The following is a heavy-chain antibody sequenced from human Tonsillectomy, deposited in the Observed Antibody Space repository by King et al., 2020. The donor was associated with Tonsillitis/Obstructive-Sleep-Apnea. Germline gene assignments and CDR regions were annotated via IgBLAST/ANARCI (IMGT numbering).Heavy chain of an antibody. CDR3: ARDGYCSSTSCKFDY. Sequence: VQLVESGGGVVQPGRSLRLSCAASGFTFSSFGMHWVRQAPGKGLEWVAIIWYDGSNKYYADSVKGRFTISRDNSKNTLYLQMNSLRAEDTAVYYCARDGYCSSTSCKFDYWGQGTLVTVSS. CDR1: GFTFSSFG. V-gene: IGHV3-33*01. J-gene: IGHJ4*02. D-gene: IGHD2-2*03. CDR2: IWYDGSNK.